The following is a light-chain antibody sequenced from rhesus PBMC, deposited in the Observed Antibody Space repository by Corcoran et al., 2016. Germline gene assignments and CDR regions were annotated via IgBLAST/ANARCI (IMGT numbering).Light chain of an antibody. Sequence: QAALTQPRSVSGSPGQSVTISCTGTSSDIGGYYDVSWYQHHPGTAPRLLIYDVSERPSGVSARFSGSKSGNTASLTISGLQAEDEADYYCCSYTTTNTYIFGDGTRLTVL. CDR2: DVS. CDR3: CSYTTTNTYI. V-gene: IGLV2S9*01. CDR1: SSDIGGYYD. J-gene: IGLJ1*01.